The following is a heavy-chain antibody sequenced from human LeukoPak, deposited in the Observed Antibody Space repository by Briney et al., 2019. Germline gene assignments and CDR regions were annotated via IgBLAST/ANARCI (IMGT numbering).Heavy chain of an antibody. V-gene: IGHV1-8*03. CDR1: GYTLTSYD. J-gene: IGHJ4*02. Sequence: ASVKVSCKASGYTLTSYDINWVRQATGQGLEWMGWMNPNSGNTGYAQKFQGRVTITRNTSISTAYMELSSLRSEDTAVYYCARGDCDYKEGYFDYWGQGTLVTVSS. CDR2: MNPNSGNT. CDR3: ARGDCDYKEGYFDY. D-gene: IGHD4-11*01.